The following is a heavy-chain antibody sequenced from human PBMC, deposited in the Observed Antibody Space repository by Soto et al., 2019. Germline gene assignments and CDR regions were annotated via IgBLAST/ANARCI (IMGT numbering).Heavy chain of an antibody. J-gene: IGHJ6*02. D-gene: IGHD3-3*01. V-gene: IGHV3-21*06. Sequence: WGSLRLSCAASGFTFTRYSMNWVRQAPGKGLEWVSSISSTTNYIYYGDSMKGRFTISRDNAKNSLYLEMNSLRAEDTAVYYCAKDPHYDFWSGYHYGMDVWGQGTSVTVSS. CDR3: AKDPHYDFWSGYHYGMDV. CDR1: GFTFTRYS. CDR2: ISSTTNYI.